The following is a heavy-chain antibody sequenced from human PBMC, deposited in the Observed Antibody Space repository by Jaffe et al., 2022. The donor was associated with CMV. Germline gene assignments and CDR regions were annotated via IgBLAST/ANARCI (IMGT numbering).Heavy chain of an antibody. CDR3: ARDRRRGSAEGRGYYAIIYYYGMDV. CDR2: IYTSGST. D-gene: IGHD3-3*01. V-gene: IGHV4-4*07. J-gene: IGHJ6*02. CDR1: GGSISSYY. Sequence: QVQLQESGPGLVKPSETLSLTCTVSGGSISSYYWSWIRQPAGKGLEWIGRIYTSGSTNYNPSLKSRVTMSVDTSKNQFSLKLSSVTAADTAVYYCARDRRRGSAEGRGYYAIIYYYGMDVWGQGTTVTVSS.